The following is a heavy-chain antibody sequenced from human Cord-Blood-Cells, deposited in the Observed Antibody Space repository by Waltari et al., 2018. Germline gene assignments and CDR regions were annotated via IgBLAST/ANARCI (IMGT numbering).Heavy chain of an antibody. J-gene: IGHJ4*02. CDR2: INHSGST. CDR1: GGSFSGYY. CDR3: ARGPDLWFGELYFDY. Sequence: QVQLQQWGAGLLKPSETLSLTCAVYGGSFSGYYWSWIRQPQGKGLEWIGEINHSGSTHCNPSLKSRVTISVDTSKNQFSLKLSYVTAADTAVYYCARGPDLWFGELYFDYWGQGTLVTVSS. V-gene: IGHV4-34*01. D-gene: IGHD3-10*01.